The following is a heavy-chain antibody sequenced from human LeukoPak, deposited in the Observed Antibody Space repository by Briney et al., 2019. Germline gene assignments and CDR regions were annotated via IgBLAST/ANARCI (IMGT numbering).Heavy chain of an antibody. CDR2: ISYTSTSH. Sequence: GGPLRLFCAASGFNLSIYYMSWVRQARGKGLEGVSTISYTSTSHFYAVSLTGPFPISKTNAQNSLYLQMDRPRAEDTAVYYCARDRGSGWHSFDYWGQGTLVTVSS. D-gene: IGHD6-19*01. CDR1: GFNLSIYY. J-gene: IGHJ4*02. CDR3: ARDRGSGWHSFDY. V-gene: IGHV3-21*01.